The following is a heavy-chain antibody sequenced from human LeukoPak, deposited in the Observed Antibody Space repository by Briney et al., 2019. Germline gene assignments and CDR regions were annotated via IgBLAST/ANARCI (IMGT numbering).Heavy chain of an antibody. J-gene: IGHJ4*02. V-gene: IGHV3-23*01. CDR2: ISGSGGST. CDR3: AKVPQWELLCYFDY. CDR1: GFTFSSYA. D-gene: IGHD1-26*01. Sequence: QPGGSLRLSCAASGFTFSSYAMSWVRQAPGKGLEWVSAISGSGGSTYYADSVKGRFTTSRDNSKNTLYLQMNSLRAEDTAVYYCAKVPQWELLCYFDYWGQGTLVTVSS.